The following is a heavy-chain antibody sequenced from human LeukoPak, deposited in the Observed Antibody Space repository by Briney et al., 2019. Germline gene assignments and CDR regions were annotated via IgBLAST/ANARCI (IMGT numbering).Heavy chain of an antibody. CDR2: IHFTGTT. J-gene: IGHJ3*02. D-gene: IGHD2-2*02. V-gene: IGHV4-39*01. CDR3: ARQRDTASVGAFDT. Sequence: SETLSLTCSVSGGSIRSNTNFCGWDSSSYWGWIRQPPGKGLEWIGSIHFTGTTYYNSSLQSRLTISVDTSKNLFSLKLTSVTATDTALYYCARQRDTASVGAFDTWGQGTMVIVSP. CDR1: GGSIRSNTNFCGWDSSSY.